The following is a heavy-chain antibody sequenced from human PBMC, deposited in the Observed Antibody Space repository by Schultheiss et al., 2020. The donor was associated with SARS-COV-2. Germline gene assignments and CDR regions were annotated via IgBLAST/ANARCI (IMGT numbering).Heavy chain of an antibody. J-gene: IGHJ6*02. CDR1: GFTFSSYA. Sequence: GGSLRLSCAASGFTFSSYAMSWVRQAPGKGLEWVSAISGSGGSTYYADSVKGRFTISRDNSKNTLYLQMNSLRAEDTAVYYCAKSDSSGWYVIRYYYYGMDVWGQGTTVTVSS. CDR3: AKSDSSGWYVIRYYYYGMDV. CDR2: ISGSGGST. V-gene: IGHV3-23*01. D-gene: IGHD6-19*01.